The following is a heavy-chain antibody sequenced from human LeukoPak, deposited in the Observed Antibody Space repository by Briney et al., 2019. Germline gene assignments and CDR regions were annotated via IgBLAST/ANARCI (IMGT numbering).Heavy chain of an antibody. J-gene: IGHJ3*02. CDR1: GGSFSGYY. CDR3: ARSERGYSYGSGASDI. V-gene: IGHV4-34*01. Sequence: SETLSLTCAVYGGSFSGYYWSWIRQPPGKGLEWIGEINHSGSTNYNPSLKSRVTISVDTSKNQFSLKLSSVTAADTAVYYCARSERGYSYGSGASDIWGQGTMVTVSS. CDR2: INHSGST. D-gene: IGHD5-18*01.